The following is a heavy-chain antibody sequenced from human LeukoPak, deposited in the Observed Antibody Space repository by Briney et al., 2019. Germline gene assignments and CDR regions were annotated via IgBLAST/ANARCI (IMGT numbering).Heavy chain of an antibody. D-gene: IGHD6-13*01. CDR2: IIPIFGTA. Sequence: SVKVSSKASGGTFSSYAISWVRQAPGQGLEWMGGIIPIFGTANYAQKFQGRVTITADKSTSTAYMELSSLRSEDTAVYYCATLSGIAAAGLFDYWGQGTLVTVSS. CDR1: GGTFSSYA. J-gene: IGHJ4*02. CDR3: ATLSGIAAAGLFDY. V-gene: IGHV1-69*06.